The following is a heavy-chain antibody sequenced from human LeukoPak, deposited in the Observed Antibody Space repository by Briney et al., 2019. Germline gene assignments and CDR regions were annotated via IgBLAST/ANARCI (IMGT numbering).Heavy chain of an antibody. CDR1: GYTFTSYG. CDR2: ISAYNGNT. Sequence: GASVKVSCKASGYTFTSYGISWVRQAPGQGLEWMGWISAYNGNTNYAQKFQGRVTMTRDTSISTAYMELSRLRSDDTAVYYCARDLFDSSGYYLDWFDPWGQGTLVTVSS. D-gene: IGHD3-22*01. CDR3: ARDLFDSSGYYLDWFDP. V-gene: IGHV1-18*01. J-gene: IGHJ5*02.